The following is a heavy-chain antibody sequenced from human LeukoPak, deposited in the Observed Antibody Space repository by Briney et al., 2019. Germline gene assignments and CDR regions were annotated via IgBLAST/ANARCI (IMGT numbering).Heavy chain of an antibody. D-gene: IGHD3-22*01. Sequence: SVKVSCKASGGTFSSYAVSWVRQAPGQGLEWMGGIIPIFGTANYAQKFQGRVTITADESTSTAYMELSSLRSEDTAVYYCAWYQKYYDSSGSTSYYFDYWGQGTLVTVSS. CDR3: AWYQKYYDSSGSTSYYFDY. V-gene: IGHV1-69*13. CDR2: IIPIFGTA. CDR1: GGTFSSYA. J-gene: IGHJ4*02.